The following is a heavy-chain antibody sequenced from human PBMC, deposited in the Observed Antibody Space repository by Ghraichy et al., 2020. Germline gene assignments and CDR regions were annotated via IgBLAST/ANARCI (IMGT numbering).Heavy chain of an antibody. CDR3: ASTTYNQQQLVLFDY. Sequence: SETLSLTCAVYGGSFSGYYWSWIRQPPGKGLEWIGEINHSGSTNYNPSLKSRVTISVDTSKNQFSLKLSSVTAADTAVYYCASTTYNQQQLVLFDYWGQGTLVTVSS. J-gene: IGHJ4*02. V-gene: IGHV4-34*01. D-gene: IGHD6-13*01. CDR1: GGSFSGYY. CDR2: INHSGST.